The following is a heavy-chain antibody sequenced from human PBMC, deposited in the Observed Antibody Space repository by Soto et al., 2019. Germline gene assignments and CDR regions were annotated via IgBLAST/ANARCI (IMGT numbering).Heavy chain of an antibody. CDR1: GSTFSDYA. D-gene: IGHD6-19*01. J-gene: IGHJ5*01. V-gene: IGHV3-23*01. CDR3: AARRGSSGWYRWFDS. CDR2: ISDNGIKT. Sequence: GGSLRLSCAGSGSTFSDYAMNRVRQAPGKGLEWVSVISDNGIKTYYADSVKGRFTISRDNSKNTLYLQMNSLRAEDTAVYYCAARRGSSGWYRWFDSWGQGTSVTVSS.